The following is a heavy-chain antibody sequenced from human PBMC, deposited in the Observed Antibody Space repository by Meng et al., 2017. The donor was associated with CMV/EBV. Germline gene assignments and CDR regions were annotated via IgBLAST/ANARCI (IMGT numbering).Heavy chain of an antibody. J-gene: IGHJ6*02. CDR2: IYYSGST. V-gene: IGHV4-59*01. CDR1: GGSISSYY. D-gene: IGHD6-6*01. Sequence: GSLRLSCTVSGGSISSYYWSWIRQPPGKGLEWIGYIYYSGSTNYNPSLKSRVTISVDTSKNQFSLKLSSVTAADTAVYYCARRYSSSQLDYYYGMDVWGQGTTVTVSS. CDR3: ARRYSSSQLDYYYGMDV.